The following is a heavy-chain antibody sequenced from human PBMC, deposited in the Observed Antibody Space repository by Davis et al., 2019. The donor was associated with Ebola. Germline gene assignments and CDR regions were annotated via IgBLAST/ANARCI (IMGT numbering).Heavy chain of an antibody. J-gene: IGHJ4*02. CDR3: ARGAKDSSGYHYANDY. Sequence: GGSLRLSCAASGFTFSSYSMNWVRQAPGKGLEWVSSISSSSSYIYYADSVKGRFTISRDNAKNSLYLQMNSLRVEDTAVYYCARGAKDSSGYHYANDYWGQGTMVTVSS. CDR1: GFTFSSYS. V-gene: IGHV3-21*01. CDR2: ISSSSSYI. D-gene: IGHD3-22*01.